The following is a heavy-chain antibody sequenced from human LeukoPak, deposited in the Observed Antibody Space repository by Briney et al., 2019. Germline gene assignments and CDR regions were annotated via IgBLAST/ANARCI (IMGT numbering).Heavy chain of an antibody. D-gene: IGHD6-19*01. CDR2: VSPDSGDT. J-gene: IGHJ4*02. Sequence: AAVKVSFKASGYTFTNNDINWVRQAPGQGLEWMGWVSPDSGDTGYAPNFRGRVTMTTDTSINTAYMELTSLTSEDTAIYYCTRGRAAGDWGQGTLVTVSS. CDR1: GYTFTNND. CDR3: TRGRAAGD. V-gene: IGHV1-8*01.